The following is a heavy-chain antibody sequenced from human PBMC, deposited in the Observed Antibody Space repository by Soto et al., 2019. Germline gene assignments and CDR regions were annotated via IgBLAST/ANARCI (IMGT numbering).Heavy chain of an antibody. CDR2: IYYSGST. CDR1: GGSISSSSYY. CDR3: ARRGGRYGPDY. J-gene: IGHJ4*02. V-gene: IGHV4-39*01. D-gene: IGHD3-16*01. Sequence: SETLSLTCTVSGGSISSSSYYWGWIRQPPGKGLEWIGSIYYSGSTYYNPSLKSRVTISVDTSKNQFSLKLSSVTAADTAVYYCARRGGRYGPDYWGQGTLVTVSS.